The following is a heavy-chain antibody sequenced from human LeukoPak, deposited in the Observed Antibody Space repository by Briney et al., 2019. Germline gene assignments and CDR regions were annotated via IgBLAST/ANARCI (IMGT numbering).Heavy chain of an antibody. Sequence: SETLSLTCTVSGGSISSYSWSWIRQPAGKGLEWTGHIYTSGSTNYNPSLKSRVTMSVDTSKNQFSLKLSFVTAADTAVYYCAREGEWLAYFDYWGQGILVPSPQ. CDR2: IYTSGST. D-gene: IGHD6-19*01. CDR1: GGSISSYS. J-gene: IGHJ4*02. V-gene: IGHV4-4*07. CDR3: AREGEWLAYFDY.